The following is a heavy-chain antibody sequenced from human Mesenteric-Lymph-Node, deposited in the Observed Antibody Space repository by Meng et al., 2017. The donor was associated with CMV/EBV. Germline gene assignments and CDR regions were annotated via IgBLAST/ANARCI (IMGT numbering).Heavy chain of an antibody. V-gene: IGHV3-23*01. CDR3: AKVKGDCSSTSCYGGAGMDV. D-gene: IGHD2-2*01. J-gene: IGHJ6*02. CDR2: ISGDAYTI. Sequence: GGSLRLSCAASRFTFSNFAMSWVRQAPGKGLEWVSSISGDAYTIYYTDSVKGRFTISRDNSKNTLYMQMNSLRAEDTALYYCAKVKGDCSSTSCYGGAGMDVWGQGTTVTVSS. CDR1: RFTFSNFA.